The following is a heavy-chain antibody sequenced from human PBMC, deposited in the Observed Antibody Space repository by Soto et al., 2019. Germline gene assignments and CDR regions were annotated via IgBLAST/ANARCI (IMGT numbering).Heavy chain of an antibody. Sequence: SETLSLTCTVSGGCISSYYWSWIRQPPGKGLEWIGYIYYSGSTNYNPSLKSRVTISVDTSKNQFSLKLSSVTSADTAVYYCARGFMMAAPDYYYYGMDVWGQGTTVTVSS. V-gene: IGHV4-59*01. D-gene: IGHD6-6*01. J-gene: IGHJ6*02. CDR2: IYYSGST. CDR3: ARGFMMAAPDYYYYGMDV. CDR1: GGCISSYY.